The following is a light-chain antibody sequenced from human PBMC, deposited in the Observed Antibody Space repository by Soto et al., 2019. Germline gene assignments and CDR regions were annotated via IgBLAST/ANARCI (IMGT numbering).Light chain of an antibody. CDR3: QQYGSSQS. CDR2: GAS. J-gene: IGKJ1*01. Sequence: EIVLTQSPGTLSLSPGERATLSCRASQSVSNSYLAWYQQKPGQAPRLLIYGASSRATGIPDRFSGSGSGTDFTLTISRLEPEDFAVYDCQQYGSSQSFGQGTKVEIK. V-gene: IGKV3-20*01. CDR1: QSVSNSY.